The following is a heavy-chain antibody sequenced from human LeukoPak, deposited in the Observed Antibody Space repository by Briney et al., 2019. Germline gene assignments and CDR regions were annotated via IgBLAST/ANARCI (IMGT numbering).Heavy chain of an antibody. J-gene: IGHJ4*02. D-gene: IGHD3-22*01. CDR1: GFTFSTYA. CDR2: ISGSGGST. CDR3: AKSAYSDSSCYYREYCFDY. Sequence: GVSLRLSCAASGFTFSTYAMSWVRQAPGKGLEWVSAISGSGGSTYYADSVKGRFTISRDNSKNTLYLQMNSLRAEDTAIYYCAKSAYSDSSCYYREYCFDYWGQGTLVTVSS. V-gene: IGHV3-23*01.